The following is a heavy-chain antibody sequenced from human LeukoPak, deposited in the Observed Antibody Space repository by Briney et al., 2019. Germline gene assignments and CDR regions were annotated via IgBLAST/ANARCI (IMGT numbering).Heavy chain of an antibody. J-gene: IGHJ3*02. V-gene: IGHV3-74*01. D-gene: IGHD3-3*01. Sequence: GGSLRLSCAASEFTFSNYWMHWVRQAPGKGLVWVSRINSDGSSTSYADSVKGRFTISRDNAKNTLYLQMNSLRVEDTAVYYCARGFTIFGVVNDGFDIWGQGTTVIVSS. CDR2: INSDGSST. CDR3: ARGFTIFGVVNDGFDI. CDR1: EFTFSNYW.